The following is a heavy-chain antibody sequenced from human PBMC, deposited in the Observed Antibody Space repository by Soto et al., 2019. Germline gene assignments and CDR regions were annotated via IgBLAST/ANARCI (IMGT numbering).Heavy chain of an antibody. J-gene: IGHJ6*03. CDR3: AITLGYCSSTSCPKRAYYYHYYMDV. Sequence: GASVKVSCKASGGTFSSYTISWVRQAPGQGLEWMGRIIPILGIANYAQKFQGRVTITADKSTSTAYMELSSLRSEDTAVYYCAITLGYCSSTSCPKRAYYYHYYMDVWGKGTTVTVSS. V-gene: IGHV1-69*02. CDR1: GGTFSSYT. CDR2: IIPILGIA. D-gene: IGHD2-2*01.